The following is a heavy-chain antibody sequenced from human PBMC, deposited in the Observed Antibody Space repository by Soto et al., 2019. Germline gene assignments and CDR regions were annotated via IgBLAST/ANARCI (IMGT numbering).Heavy chain of an antibody. V-gene: IGHV3-23*01. CDR1: GFIFSSYS. CDR3: AKKRRSGGNNWYFDS. D-gene: IGHD4-4*01. CDR2: ISGNSASI. J-gene: IGHJ4*02. Sequence: EVQLLESGGGLVQPGGSLRLSCAASGFIFSSYSMYWVRQAPGKGPEGVSGISGNSASILYADSVQGRFTISRDNSKNTLYLQLNSLRADDTAVYYCAKKRRSGGNNWYFDSWGQGTLVTVSS.